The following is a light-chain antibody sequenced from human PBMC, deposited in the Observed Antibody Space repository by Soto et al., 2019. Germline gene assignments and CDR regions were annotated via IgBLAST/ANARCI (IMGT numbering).Light chain of an antibody. CDR2: DVT. V-gene: IGLV2-8*01. CDR3: SSYAGSNKLL. J-gene: IGLJ3*02. Sequence: QSALTQPPSASGSPGQSVTISCTGTSSDVGGYNYVSWYQQHPGKAPKLMIYDVTKRPSGVPDRFSGSKSGSTASLTVSGLQAEDEADYYCSSYAGSNKLLFGGGTKLTVL. CDR1: SSDVGGYNY.